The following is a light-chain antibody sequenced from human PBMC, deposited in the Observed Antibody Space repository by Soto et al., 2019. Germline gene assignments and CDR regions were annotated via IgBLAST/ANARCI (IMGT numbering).Light chain of an antibody. CDR1: QSINSW. CDR3: QRYDSYSGT. Sequence: DIQMTQSPSTLSASVGDRVTITCRASQSINSWLAWYQQKPGKAPKLLIYRASTLEGGVPSRFSGSGSGTEFTLTISSLQHDDFSTYYCQRYDSYSGTFGPGTKVDIK. CDR2: RAS. J-gene: IGKJ3*01. V-gene: IGKV1-5*03.